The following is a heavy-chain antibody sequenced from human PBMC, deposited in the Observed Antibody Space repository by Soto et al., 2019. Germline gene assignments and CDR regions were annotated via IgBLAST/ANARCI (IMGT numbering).Heavy chain of an antibody. Sequence: GGSLRLSCAASGFTFSDHYMDWVRQAPGKGLEWVGRMRDKGHSYTTEYAVSVKGRFTISGDDSKNSLYLQMNSLNIEDTAVYYCGRGIVPAANGGFFYYMDAWGKGTTVTVSS. CDR1: GFTFSDHY. V-gene: IGHV3-72*01. CDR2: MRDKGHSYTT. J-gene: IGHJ6*03. CDR3: GRGIVPAANGGFFYYMDA. D-gene: IGHD2-2*01.